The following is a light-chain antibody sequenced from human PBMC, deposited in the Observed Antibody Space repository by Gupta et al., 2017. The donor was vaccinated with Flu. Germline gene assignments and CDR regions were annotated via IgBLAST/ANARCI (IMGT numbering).Light chain of an antibody. CDR2: ENT. Sequence: STSNVGNKYVSWHQQLPGTSPRLLIYENTKRPSTIRDRFSGSKSGTSATLSITGLQIGDEADYCCGTWDDSLSAAVFGGGTKLTVL. V-gene: IGLV1-51*02. CDR1: TSNVGNKY. CDR3: GTWDDSLSAAV. J-gene: IGLJ3*02.